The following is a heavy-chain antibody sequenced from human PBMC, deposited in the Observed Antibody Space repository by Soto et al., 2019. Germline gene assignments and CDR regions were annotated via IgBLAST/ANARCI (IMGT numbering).Heavy chain of an antibody. J-gene: IGHJ4*02. CDR1: GGSISSYY. Sequence: SETLSLTCTVSGGSISSYYWSWIRQPPGKGLEWIGYIYYSGSTNYNPSLKSRVTISVDTSKNQFSLKLSSVTAADTAVYYCAKHYGSGSSLDYWGQGTLVTVSS. CDR3: AKHYGSGSSLDY. D-gene: IGHD3-10*01. CDR2: IYYSGST. V-gene: IGHV4-59*08.